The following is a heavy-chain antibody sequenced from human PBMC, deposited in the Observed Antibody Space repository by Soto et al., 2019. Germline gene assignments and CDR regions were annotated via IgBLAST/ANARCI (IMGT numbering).Heavy chain of an antibody. CDR1: GFTFDDHA. Sequence: EVQLVESGGGLVQPGRSLRLSCAASGFTFDDHAMHWVRQVPGKGLEWVSGISWNSGNIGYADSVKGRFTISRENAENSLYLQMNSLRVEDTALYYCVRDMDVSGYARFDYWGQGTLVTVSS. J-gene: IGHJ4*02. CDR3: VRDMDVSGYARFDY. D-gene: IGHD3-22*01. CDR2: ISWNSGNI. V-gene: IGHV3-9*01.